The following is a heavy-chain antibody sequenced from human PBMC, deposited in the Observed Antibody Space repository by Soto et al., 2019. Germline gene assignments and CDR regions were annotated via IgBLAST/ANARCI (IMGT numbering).Heavy chain of an antibody. D-gene: IGHD6-19*01. CDR1: GGTFSSYA. CDR2: IIPIFGTA. CDR3: AKGYSSGWYYFDY. J-gene: IGHJ4*02. V-gene: IGHV1-69*13. Sequence: ASVKVSCKASGGTFSSYAISWVRQAPGQGLEWMGGIIPIFGTANYAQKFQGRVTITADESTSTAYMELSSLRSEDTAVYYCAKGYSSGWYYFDYWGQGTLVTVSS.